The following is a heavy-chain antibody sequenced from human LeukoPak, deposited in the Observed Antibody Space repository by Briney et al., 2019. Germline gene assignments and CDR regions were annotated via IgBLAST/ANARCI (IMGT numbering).Heavy chain of an antibody. J-gene: IGHJ4*02. CDR2: IYTSGST. CDR3: ARHGDYGGNSMFDY. CDR1: GGSISSYY. D-gene: IGHD4-23*01. V-gene: IGHV4-4*09. Sequence: SETLSLTCTVSGGSISSYYWSWIRQPPGKGLEWIGYIYTSGSTNYNPSLKSRVTISVDTSKNQFSLKLSSVTAADTAVYYCARHGDYGGNSMFDYWGRGTLVTVSS.